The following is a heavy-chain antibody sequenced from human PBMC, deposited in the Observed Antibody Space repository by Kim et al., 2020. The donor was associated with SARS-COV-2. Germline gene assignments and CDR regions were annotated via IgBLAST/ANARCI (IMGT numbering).Heavy chain of an antibody. CDR2: ISSSGTII. D-gene: IGHD2-21*01. V-gene: IGHV3-11*04. Sequence: GSLRLSCAASGFTFSDYYMNWIRQAPGKGLEWVSYISSSGTIIYYADSVKGRFTISRDNAKNSLYLQMNSLRAEDTAVYYCARDGRYCGGDCYYYDMDVWGQGTTVTVSS. J-gene: IGHJ6*02. CDR3: ARDGRYCGGDCYYYDMDV. CDR1: GFTFSDYY.